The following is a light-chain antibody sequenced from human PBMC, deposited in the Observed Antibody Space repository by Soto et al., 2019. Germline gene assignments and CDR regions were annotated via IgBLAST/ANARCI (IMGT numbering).Light chain of an antibody. CDR1: QSIATY. CDR2: AAS. CDR3: QQNYVIPIT. J-gene: IGKJ5*01. V-gene: IGKV1-39*01. Sequence: DIKMTQSPSSLSASVGDRATITCRASQSIATYLNWYQHKLGEAPTLLIYAASSLQTGVPSRFSGSGSGTDFTLTISSLQPEDFATYFCQQNYVIPITFGQGTRLEIK.